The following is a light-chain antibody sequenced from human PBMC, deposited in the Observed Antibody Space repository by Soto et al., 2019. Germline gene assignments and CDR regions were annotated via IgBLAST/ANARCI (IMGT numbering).Light chain of an antibody. J-gene: IGKJ5*01. CDR2: LGS. V-gene: IGKV2-28*01. Sequence: DIVMTQSPLSLPATPGEPASISCRSSQSLLHSNGYNYLDWDLQKPGQSPQLLIYLGSNRASGVPESVSVRGSGTDFTLKISRVDAEYVGVYYCMQALQTPITFGEGTRLDI. CDR3: MQALQTPIT. CDR1: QSLLHSNGYNY.